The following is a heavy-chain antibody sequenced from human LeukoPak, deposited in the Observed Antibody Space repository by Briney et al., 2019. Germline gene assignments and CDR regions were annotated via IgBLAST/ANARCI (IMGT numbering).Heavy chain of an antibody. D-gene: IGHD3-10*01. Sequence: ASVKVSCKASGYTFTNYGFSWVRQAPGQGLEWMGWISAYDGNTKYAQKFQGRVTVTTDTSTSTVYMELRSLTSDDTAVYYCARDGYGSGRGYFDYWGQGTLVTVSS. J-gene: IGHJ4*02. CDR1: GYTFTNYG. V-gene: IGHV1-18*01. CDR2: ISAYDGNT. CDR3: ARDGYGSGRGYFDY.